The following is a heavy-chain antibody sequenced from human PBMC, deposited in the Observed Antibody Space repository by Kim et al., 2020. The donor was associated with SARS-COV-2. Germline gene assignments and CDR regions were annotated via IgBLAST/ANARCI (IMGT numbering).Heavy chain of an antibody. CDR3: ARLDYYYGMDV. Sequence: SETLSLTCTVSGGSISSYYWSWIRQPPGKGLEWIGYIYYSGSTNYNPSLKSRVTISVDTSKNQFSLKLSSVTAADTAVYYCARLDYYYGMDVWGQGTTVTVSS. J-gene: IGHJ6*02. V-gene: IGHV4-59*08. CDR1: GGSISSYY. CDR2: IYYSGST.